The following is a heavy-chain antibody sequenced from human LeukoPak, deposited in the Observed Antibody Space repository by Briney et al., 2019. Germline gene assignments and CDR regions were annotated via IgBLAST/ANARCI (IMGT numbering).Heavy chain of an antibody. CDR3: ARGNRHYYDSSGYYYGALFDY. CDR1: GGSISSGGYY. J-gene: IGHJ4*02. V-gene: IGHV4-31*03. Sequence: SQTLSLTCTVSGGSISSGGYYWSWIRQHPGKGLEWIGYIYYSGSTYYNPSLKSRVTISVDTSKNQFSLKLSSETAADTAVYYCARGNRHYYDSSGYYYGALFDYWGQGTLVTVSS. D-gene: IGHD3-22*01. CDR2: IYYSGST.